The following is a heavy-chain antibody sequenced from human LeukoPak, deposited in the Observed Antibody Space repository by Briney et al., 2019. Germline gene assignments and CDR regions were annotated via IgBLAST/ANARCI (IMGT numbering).Heavy chain of an antibody. J-gene: IGHJ5*02. CDR1: GYTFTSYH. D-gene: IGHD3-10*01. Sequence: ASVKVSCKSSGYTFTSYHMHWVRQAPGQGLEWMGIINPRCGTTNYAQKFRGRVTMTRAMSTSTVYMELSRLRSEDTAVYYCALDIDYYGSGSYCPWGQGTLVTVSS. V-gene: IGHV1-46*01. CDR2: INPRCGTT. CDR3: ALDIDYYGSGSYCP.